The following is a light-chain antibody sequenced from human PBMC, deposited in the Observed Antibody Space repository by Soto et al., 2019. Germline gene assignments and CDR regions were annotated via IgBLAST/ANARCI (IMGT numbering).Light chain of an antibody. J-gene: IGLJ2*01. CDR1: SSDVGGYNY. Sequence: QSALTQPRSVSGSPGQSVTISCTGTSSDVGGYNYVSWYQQHPGKAPKLMIYDVSKRPSGVPDRFSGSKSGNTSYLTISGIQAEDAADYYCCSYAGSYSVVFGGGTQLTVL. V-gene: IGLV2-11*01. CDR3: CSYAGSYSVV. CDR2: DVS.